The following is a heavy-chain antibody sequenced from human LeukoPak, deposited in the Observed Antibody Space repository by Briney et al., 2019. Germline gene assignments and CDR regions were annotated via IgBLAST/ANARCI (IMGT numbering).Heavy chain of an antibody. D-gene: IGHD3-22*01. CDR3: ARHINEGITMIVVVITPGDGYFDY. Sequence: SETLSLTCTVSGGSISSSSYYWGWIRQPPGKGLEWIGSIYYSGSTYYNPSLKSRVTISVDTSKNQFSLKLSSVAAADTAVYYCARHINEGITMIVVVITPGDGYFDYWGQGTLVTVSS. V-gene: IGHV4-39*01. J-gene: IGHJ4*02. CDR1: GGSISSSSYY. CDR2: IYYSGST.